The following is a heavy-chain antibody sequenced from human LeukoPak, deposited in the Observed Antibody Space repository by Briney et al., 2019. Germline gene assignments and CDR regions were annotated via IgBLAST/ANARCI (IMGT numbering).Heavy chain of an antibody. CDR2: IWYDGSNK. Sequence: GGSLRLSCAASGFTFSSYGMHWFRQAPGKGLEWVAVIWYDGSNKYYADSVKGRFTIPRDNSKNTLYLQMNSLRAEDTAVYYCAREGTVTTPWAFDIWGQGTMVTVSS. J-gene: IGHJ3*02. CDR1: GFTFSSYG. V-gene: IGHV3-33*01. CDR3: AREGTVTTPWAFDI. D-gene: IGHD4-17*01.